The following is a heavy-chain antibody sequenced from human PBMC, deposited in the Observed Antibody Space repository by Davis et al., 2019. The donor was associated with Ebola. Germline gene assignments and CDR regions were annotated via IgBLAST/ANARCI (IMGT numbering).Heavy chain of an antibody. CDR3: ARDLSYSYYYHYYGMDV. CDR2: INPKSGGT. J-gene: IGHJ6*02. D-gene: IGHD3-10*01. V-gene: IGHV1-2*02. Sequence: ASVKVSCKASGYTFTSYDINWVRQAPGQGLEWMGWINPKSGGTNYAQNFQGRVTMTRDTSISTVYMELSRLRSDDTAVYYCARDLSYSYYYHYYGMDVWGQGTTVTVSS. CDR1: GYTFTSYD.